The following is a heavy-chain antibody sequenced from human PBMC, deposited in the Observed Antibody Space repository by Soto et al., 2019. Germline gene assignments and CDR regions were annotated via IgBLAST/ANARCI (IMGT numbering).Heavy chain of an antibody. CDR1: GGSISSSSYY. J-gene: IGHJ4*02. CDR3: ARQITMVRGANFDY. V-gene: IGHV4-39*01. D-gene: IGHD3-10*01. Sequence: PSETLSLTCTVSGGSISSSSYYWGWIRQPPGKGLEWIGSIYYSGSTYYNPSLKSRVTISVDTSKNQFSLKLSSVTAADTAVYYCARQITMVRGANFDYWGQGTLVPVSS. CDR2: IYYSGST.